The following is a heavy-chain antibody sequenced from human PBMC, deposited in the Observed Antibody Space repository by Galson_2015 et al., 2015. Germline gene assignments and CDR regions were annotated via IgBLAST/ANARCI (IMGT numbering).Heavy chain of an antibody. CDR1: GFTLSTYR. J-gene: IGHJ3*02. Sequence: SLRLSCAASGFTLSTYRMNWVRQAPGKGLEWVSFISRDSSYIHYADSVKGRFTISRDNAKNSLFLQMNSLRAEDTAVYYCATDRVAEATIIDAFDIWGQGTMVTVSS. CDR2: ISRDSSYI. CDR3: ATDRVAEATIIDAFDI. D-gene: IGHD6-19*01. V-gene: IGHV3-21*01.